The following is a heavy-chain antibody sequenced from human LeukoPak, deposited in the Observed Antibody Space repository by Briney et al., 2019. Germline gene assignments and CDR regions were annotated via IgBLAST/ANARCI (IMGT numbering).Heavy chain of an antibody. D-gene: IGHD3-10*01. J-gene: IGHJ5*02. Sequence: GGSLRLSCAASGFSFSSYNMNWVRQAPGKGLEWVSSITSSSTYTFYADSVKGRFTISRDNAKNSLYLQMNSLRADDTAVYYCARADVVRGVGSFFDRNWFDPWGQGTLVTVSS. CDR2: ITSSSTYT. CDR3: ARADVVRGVGSFFDRNWFDP. V-gene: IGHV3-21*04. CDR1: GFSFSSYN.